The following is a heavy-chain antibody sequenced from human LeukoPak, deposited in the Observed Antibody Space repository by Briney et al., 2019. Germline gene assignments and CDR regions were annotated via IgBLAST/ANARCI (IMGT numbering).Heavy chain of an antibody. J-gene: IGHJ4*02. V-gene: IGHV3-7*01. CDR1: GVTFSSYA. CDR3: ARRGYYDNFDY. CDR2: IKQDGSEK. Sequence: GGSLRLSCAASGVTFSSYAMAWVRQAPGKGLEWVANIKQDGSEKYYVDSVKGRFTISRDNAKNSLYLQMNSLRAEDTAVYYCARRGYYDNFDYWGQGTLVTVSS. D-gene: IGHD3-22*01.